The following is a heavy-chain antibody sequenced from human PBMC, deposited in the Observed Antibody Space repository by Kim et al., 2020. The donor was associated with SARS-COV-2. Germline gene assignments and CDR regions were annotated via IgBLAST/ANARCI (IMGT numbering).Heavy chain of an antibody. CDR3: AKDLRPWRYYDSSGVDY. CDR1: GFTFSSYG. D-gene: IGHD3-22*01. Sequence: GGSLRLSCAASGFTFSSYGMHWVRQAPGKGLEWVAVISYDGSNKYYADSVKGRFTISRDNSKNTLYLQMNSLRAEDTAVYYCAKDLRPWRYYDSSGVDYWVQGTRVTVSS. CDR2: ISYDGSNK. V-gene: IGHV3-30*18. J-gene: IGHJ4*02.